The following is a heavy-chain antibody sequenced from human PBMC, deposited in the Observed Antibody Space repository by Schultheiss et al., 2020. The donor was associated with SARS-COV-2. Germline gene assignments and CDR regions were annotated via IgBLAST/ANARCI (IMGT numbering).Heavy chain of an antibody. V-gene: IGHV3-11*06. J-gene: IGHJ4*02. D-gene: IGHD6-6*01. CDR3: ARAEIAARVYPDY. CDR2: ISSSSSYI. Sequence: GESLKISCAASGFTFTDYYMSWIRQTPGKRLEWVSSISSSSSYIYYADSVKGRFTISRDNAKNSLYLQMNSLRAEDTAVYYCARAEIAARVYPDYWGQGNLVTVSS. CDR1: GFTFTDYY.